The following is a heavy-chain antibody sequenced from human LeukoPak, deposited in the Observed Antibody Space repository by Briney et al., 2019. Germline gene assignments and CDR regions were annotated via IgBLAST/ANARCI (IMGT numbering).Heavy chain of an antibody. CDR3: ARHPIYDILTGFV. V-gene: IGHV4-34*01. Sequence: SETLSLTCAVYGGSFSGYYWSWIRQPPGKGLEWIGEINHSGSTNYNPSLKSRVTISVDTSKNQFSLKLSSVTAADTAVYYCARHPIYDILTGFVWGKGTTVTISS. CDR1: GGSFSGYY. D-gene: IGHD3-9*01. J-gene: IGHJ6*04. CDR2: INHSGST.